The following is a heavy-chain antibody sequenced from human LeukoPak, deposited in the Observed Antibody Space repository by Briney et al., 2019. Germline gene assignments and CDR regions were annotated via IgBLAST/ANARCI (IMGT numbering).Heavy chain of an antibody. D-gene: IGHD1-26*01. J-gene: IGHJ3*02. CDR3: ARTKWELHAFDI. Sequence: SETLSLTCAVYGGSFSGYYWSWIRQPPRKELEWIGEINHSGSTNYNPSLKSRVTISVDTSKNQFSLKLSSVTAADTAVYYCARTKWELHAFDIWGQGTMVTVSS. CDR2: INHSGST. CDR1: GGSFSGYY. V-gene: IGHV4-34*01.